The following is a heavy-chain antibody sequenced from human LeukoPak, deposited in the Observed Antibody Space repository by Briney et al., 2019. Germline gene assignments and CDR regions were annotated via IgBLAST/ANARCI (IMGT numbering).Heavy chain of an antibody. CDR3: ARHYDSGSYPLDF. J-gene: IGHJ4*02. CDR2: IYSSGST. CDR1: GGSIRGYF. V-gene: IGHV4-59*08. Sequence: SETLSLTCTVSGGSIRGYFWSWVRQPPGKGLEWIGHIYSSGSTTYTPSLQGRVTISLDTSKNQFSLKLSSVTAADTAVYYCARHYDSGSYPLDFWGQGTLVTVSS. D-gene: IGHD3-10*01.